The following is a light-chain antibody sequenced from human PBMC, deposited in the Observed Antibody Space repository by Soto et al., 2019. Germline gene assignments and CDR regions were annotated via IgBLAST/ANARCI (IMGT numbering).Light chain of an antibody. Sequence: SYELTQPPSVSVAPGQTARITCGGNNIGTKSVHWYQQKPGQAPVVVVYDNTDRPSGIPERFSGSNFGSTATLTISRVEAGDEADYCCQLWDTSSDHVIFGGGTKFTVL. CDR2: DNT. J-gene: IGLJ2*01. CDR1: NIGTKS. CDR3: QLWDTSSDHVI. V-gene: IGLV3-21*02.